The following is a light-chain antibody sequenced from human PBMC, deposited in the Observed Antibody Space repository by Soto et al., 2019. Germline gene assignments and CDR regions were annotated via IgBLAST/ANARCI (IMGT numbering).Light chain of an antibody. CDR2: NAS. CDR1: QSVSIY. J-gene: IGKJ2*01. CDR3: QQRSNWPTYT. Sequence: EIVLTQSPATLSLSPGERATLSCRASQSVSIYLAWYQQKPGQSPRLLIYNASNRATGIPARFSGSGSGTELTLTISSLEPEDFAVYYCQQRSNWPTYTFGQGTQLEIK. V-gene: IGKV3-11*01.